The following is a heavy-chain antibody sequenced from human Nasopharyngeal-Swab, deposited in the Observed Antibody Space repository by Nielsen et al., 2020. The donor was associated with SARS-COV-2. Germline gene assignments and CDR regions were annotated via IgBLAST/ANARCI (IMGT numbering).Heavy chain of an antibody. Sequence: WIRQSPSRGLEWLGRTYYRSKWYNDYAVSVKSRITINPDTSKNQFSLQLNSVTPEDTAVYYCARGRIAVAGFNWFDPWGQGTLVTVSS. CDR2: TYYRSKWYN. V-gene: IGHV6-1*01. J-gene: IGHJ5*02. CDR3: ARGRIAVAGFNWFDP. D-gene: IGHD6-19*01.